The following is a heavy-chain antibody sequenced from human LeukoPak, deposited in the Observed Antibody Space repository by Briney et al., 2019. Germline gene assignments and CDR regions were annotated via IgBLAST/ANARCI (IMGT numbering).Heavy chain of an antibody. Sequence: HAGGSLRLSCAASGFTFSSYAMHWVRQAPGKGLEWVAVISYDGSNKYYADSVKGRFTISRDNSKNTLYLQMNSLRAEDTAVYYCARGVVPAAINQPPDYWGQGTLVTVFS. CDR2: ISYDGSNK. V-gene: IGHV3-30-3*01. D-gene: IGHD2-2*01. J-gene: IGHJ4*02. CDR1: GFTFSSYA. CDR3: ARGVVPAAINQPPDY.